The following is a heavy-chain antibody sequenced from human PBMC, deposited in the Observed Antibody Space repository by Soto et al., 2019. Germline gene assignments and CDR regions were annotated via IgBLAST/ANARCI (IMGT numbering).Heavy chain of an antibody. CDR1: GFTVSNTY. D-gene: IGHD2-2*01. V-gene: IGHV3-53*02. Sequence: EVQLVETGGGLIQPGGSLRLSCAASGFTVSNTYMTWVRQPPGKGLECVSVIYTAGGTNYADSVKGRFIISRDKSKNTLYLQMNSLRAEDTAVYYCARALPVAKGGFDPWGQGTLVTVSS. CDR2: IYTAGGT. J-gene: IGHJ5*02. CDR3: ARALPVAKGGFDP.